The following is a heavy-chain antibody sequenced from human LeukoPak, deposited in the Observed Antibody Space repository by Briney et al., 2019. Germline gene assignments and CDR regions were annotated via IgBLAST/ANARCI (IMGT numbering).Heavy chain of an antibody. Sequence: GGSLRLSCAASGFNFNNLWMDWVRQAPGKGLEWVANIKEDGSEKHYVDSVKGRFTVSRDNAKNSLYLQMSSLRDEDTAVYYCVRGGSYFDSWGQGTLVTVSS. CDR3: VRGGSYFDS. CDR2: IKEDGSEK. J-gene: IGHJ4*02. V-gene: IGHV3-7*04. D-gene: IGHD3-16*01. CDR1: GFNFNNLW.